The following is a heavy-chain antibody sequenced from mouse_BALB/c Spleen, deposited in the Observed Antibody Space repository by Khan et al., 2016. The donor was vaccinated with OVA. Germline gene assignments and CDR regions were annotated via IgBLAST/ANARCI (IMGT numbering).Heavy chain of an antibody. D-gene: IGHD1-2*01. J-gene: IGHJ2*01. V-gene: IGHV3-2*02. CDR3: ARTARIKY. CDR1: GYSITSGYG. Sequence: EVKLLESGPGLVKPSQSLSLTCTVTGYSITSGYGWNWIRQFPGNKLEWMGYISYSGSTNYNPSLKSRISFTRDTSKNQFFLQLNSVTTEDTATYYCARTARIKYWGQGTTLTVSS. CDR2: ISYSGST.